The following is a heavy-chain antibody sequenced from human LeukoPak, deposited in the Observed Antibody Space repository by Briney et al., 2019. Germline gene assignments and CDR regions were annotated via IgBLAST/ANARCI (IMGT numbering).Heavy chain of an antibody. CDR2: ISSSSSYI. J-gene: IGHJ3*02. V-gene: IGHV3-21*01. Sequence: GGALRISCGASGFTFSSYSMHWVREAPGKVLDWVSSISSSSSYIYYADSVKGRFTISRDNAKNSLYLQMNSLRAEDTAVYYCAREDYYDSSGYYADAFDIWGQGTMVTVSS. D-gene: IGHD3-22*01. CDR1: GFTFSSYS. CDR3: AREDYYDSSGYYADAFDI.